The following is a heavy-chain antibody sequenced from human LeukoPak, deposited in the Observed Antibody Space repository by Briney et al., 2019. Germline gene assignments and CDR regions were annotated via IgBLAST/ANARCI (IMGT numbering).Heavy chain of an antibody. Sequence: SETLSFTCTVSGVSISSSGYYWGWIRQPPGKGLEWIASICYSGSTYYNPSLKSRVTISVDTSKNQLSLKLSSLTAADTAVYYCARHEYSGSYYGLSWFDPWGQGTLVTVSS. D-gene: IGHD1-26*01. J-gene: IGHJ5*02. CDR2: ICYSGST. CDR3: ARHEYSGSYYGLSWFDP. CDR1: GVSISSSGYY. V-gene: IGHV4-39*01.